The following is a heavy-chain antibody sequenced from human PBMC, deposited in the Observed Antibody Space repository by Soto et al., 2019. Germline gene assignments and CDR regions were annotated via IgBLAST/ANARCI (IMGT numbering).Heavy chain of an antibody. V-gene: IGHV3-48*02. CDR1: GFPFSIYS. Sequence: GGSLRLSCATSGFPFSIYSMNWVRQAPGKGLEWISHISGSGGTVYYADSVKGRFSISRDNAKNSLSLQMNSLTDEDTAVYFCARDESGQERYCSSSSCHYPYYFDSWGQGTLVTVSS. D-gene: IGHD2-2*01. CDR2: ISGSGGTV. CDR3: ARDESGQERYCSSSSCHYPYYFDS. J-gene: IGHJ4*02.